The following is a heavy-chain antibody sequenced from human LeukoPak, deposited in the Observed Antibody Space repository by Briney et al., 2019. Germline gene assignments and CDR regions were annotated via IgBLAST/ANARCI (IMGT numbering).Heavy chain of an antibody. V-gene: IGHV3-21*01. Sequence: PGGSLRLSCAASGFTFSSYSMNWVRQAPGKGLEWVSSISSSSSYIYYADSMKGRFTISRDNAKNSLYLQMNSLRAEDTAVYYCASGYDSSGYYVDDAFDIWGQGTMVTVSS. D-gene: IGHD3-22*01. CDR3: ASGYDSSGYYVDDAFDI. CDR2: ISSSSSYI. CDR1: GFTFSSYS. J-gene: IGHJ3*02.